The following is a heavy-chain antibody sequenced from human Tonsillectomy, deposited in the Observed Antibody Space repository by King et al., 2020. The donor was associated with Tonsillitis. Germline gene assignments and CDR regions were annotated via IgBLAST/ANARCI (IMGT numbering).Heavy chain of an antibody. CDR2: ISSSTNYI. V-gene: IGHV3-21*01. J-gene: IGHJ6*02. CDR1: GFTFMTYG. CDR3: VRDRRQWELLGGARYYDYGMDV. D-gene: IGHD3-10*01. Sequence: VQLVESGGGLVKPGGSLRLSCAVSGFTFMTYGMNWVRQAPGKGLEWISSISSSTNYIYYADSVKGRFTISRDNAKELLFLQMNSLRAEDTAVYYCVRDRRQWELLGGARYYDYGMDVWGQGTRVTVS.